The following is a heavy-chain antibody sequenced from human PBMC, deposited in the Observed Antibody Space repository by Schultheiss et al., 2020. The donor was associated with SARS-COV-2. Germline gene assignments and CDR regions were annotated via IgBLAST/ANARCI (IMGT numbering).Heavy chain of an antibody. CDR3: ARDRLLRWFDP. CDR1: GGTISSYY. Sequence: GSLRLSCTVSGGTISSYYWSWIRQPPGKGLEWSGYRYYSGSTNYNPSLNSRVTTSVDTSKNQFSLKLSSVTAADTAVYYCARDRLLRWFDPWGQGTLVTVAS. CDR2: RYYSGST. D-gene: IGHD2/OR15-2a*01. V-gene: IGHV4-59*01. J-gene: IGHJ5*02.